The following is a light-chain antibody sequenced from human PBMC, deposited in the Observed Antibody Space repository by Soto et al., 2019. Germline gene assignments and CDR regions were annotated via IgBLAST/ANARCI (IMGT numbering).Light chain of an antibody. J-gene: IGKJ2*03. CDR1: QSINSR. V-gene: IGKV3-15*01. Sequence: EIVMTQSPATLSVSPGESVTLSCRASQSINSRLAWYQHIPGQAPRLLIYGASTRATGIPARFSGSGSGTEFTLTISSLQSEDFALYYCQQYNSWPPYSFGQGTKLEIK. CDR2: GAS. CDR3: QQYNSWPPYS.